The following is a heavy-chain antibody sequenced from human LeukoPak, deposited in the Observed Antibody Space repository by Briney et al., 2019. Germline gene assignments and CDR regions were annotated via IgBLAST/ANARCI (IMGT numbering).Heavy chain of an antibody. D-gene: IGHD1-20*01. CDR3: ARVRGCNVHNCLLGGWFDP. J-gene: IGHJ5*02. CDR2: IKPSGIT. Sequence: PAETLSLTCAIDGASLSAYHWTWIRQPPGKGLEWIGEIKPSGITNYNPSLKSRVTLSIDTFKNQFSLKVASVAAADMAVYYCARVRGCNVHNCLLGGWFDPWGQGTLVTVSS. CDR1: GASLSAYH. V-gene: IGHV4-34*01.